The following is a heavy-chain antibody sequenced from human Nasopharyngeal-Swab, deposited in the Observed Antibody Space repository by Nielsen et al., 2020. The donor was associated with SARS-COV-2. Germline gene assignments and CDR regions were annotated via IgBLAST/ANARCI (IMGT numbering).Heavy chain of an antibody. CDR3: ARDEAGTANSGFDY. J-gene: IGHJ4*02. D-gene: IGHD1-1*01. V-gene: IGHV3-33*01. CDR2: IWYDGSNK. Sequence: GESLKISCAASGFTFSSYGMHWARQALGKGLEWVAVIWYDGSNKYYADSVKGRFTISRDNSKNTLYLQMNSLRAEDTAIYYCARDEAGTANSGFDYWGQGTLVTVSS. CDR1: GFTFSSYG.